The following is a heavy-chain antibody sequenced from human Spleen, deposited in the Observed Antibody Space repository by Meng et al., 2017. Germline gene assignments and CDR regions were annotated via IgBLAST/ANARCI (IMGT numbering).Heavy chain of an antibody. J-gene: IGHJ4*02. CDR1: GGSFSGDY. Sequence: QVQLQQGGGGLLKQSETLSLTCAVYGGSFSGDYWSWIRQPPGKGLEWIGEINHSGSTNYNPSLKSRVTISVDTSKNQFSLKLSSVTAADTAVYYCARGGDIVATITLDYWGQGTLVTVSS. V-gene: IGHV4-34*01. CDR3: ARGGDIVATITLDY. CDR2: INHSGST. D-gene: IGHD5-12*01.